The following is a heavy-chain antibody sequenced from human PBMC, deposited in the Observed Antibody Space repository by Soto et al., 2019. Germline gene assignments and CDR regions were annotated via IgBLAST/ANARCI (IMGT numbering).Heavy chain of an antibody. CDR2: ISYDGSNK. J-gene: IGHJ4*02. CDR1: GFTFSSYA. V-gene: IGHV3-30-3*01. D-gene: IGHD3-10*01. Sequence: QVQLVESGGGVVQPGRSLRLSCAASGFTFSSYAMHWVRQAPGKGLEWVAVISYDGSNKYYADSVKGRFTISRDNSKNTLYLQMNSLRAEDTAVYYCAGSMVRGVIYSNYWGQGTLVTVSS. CDR3: AGSMVRGVIYSNY.